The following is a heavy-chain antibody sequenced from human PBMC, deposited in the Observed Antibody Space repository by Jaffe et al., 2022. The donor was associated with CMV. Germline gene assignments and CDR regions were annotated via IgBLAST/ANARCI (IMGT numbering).Heavy chain of an antibody. CDR2: ISYDGSNK. D-gene: IGHD1-7*01. Sequence: QVQLVESGGGVVQPGRSLRLSCAASGFTFSSYGMHWVRQAPGKGLEWVAVISYDGSNKYYADSVKGRFTISRDNSKNTLYLQMNSLRAEDTAVYYCAKDGRLELKKASWFDPWGQGTLVTVSS. CDR1: GFTFSSYG. CDR3: AKDGRLELKKASWFDP. V-gene: IGHV3-30*18. J-gene: IGHJ5*02.